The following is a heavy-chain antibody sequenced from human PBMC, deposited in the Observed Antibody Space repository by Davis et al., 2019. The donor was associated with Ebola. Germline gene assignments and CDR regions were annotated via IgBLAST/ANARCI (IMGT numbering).Heavy chain of an antibody. V-gene: IGHV3-64*01. CDR3: TTLDIVVVPAPNGGYYYGMDV. CDR2: ISRNGGSA. D-gene: IGHD2-2*01. J-gene: IGHJ6*02. Sequence: CAASGFTFSDYYMRWIRQAPGKGMEYVSAISRNGGSAYYANCVKGRFTISRDNSKNTLYLQMNSLKTEDTAVYYCTTLDIVVVPAPNGGYYYGMDVWGQGTTVTVSS. CDR1: GFTFSDYY.